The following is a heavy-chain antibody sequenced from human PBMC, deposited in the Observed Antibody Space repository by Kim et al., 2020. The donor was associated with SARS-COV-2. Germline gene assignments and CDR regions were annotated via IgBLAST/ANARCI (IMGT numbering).Heavy chain of an antibody. V-gene: IGHV3-66*01. CDR3: ARDKAISQRWHGYLDI. Sequence: GGSLRLSCFASGFSVGSDNMAWVRQSPGKGLEWVSVMFRGNKKFYEEAVRGRFTTPREISKNTVYLQMNSLRDEDTAVYNCARDKAISQRWHGYLDIWGRGALVTVTS. CDR2: MFRGNKK. J-gene: IGHJ2*01. CDR1: GFSVGSDN. D-gene: IGHD5-18*01.